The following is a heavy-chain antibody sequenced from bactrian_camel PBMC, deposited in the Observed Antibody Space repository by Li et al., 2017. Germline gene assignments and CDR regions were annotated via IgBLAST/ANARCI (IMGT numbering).Heavy chain of an antibody. J-gene: IGHJ4*01. CDR3: ASGSYRRCTGGYCPCDDY. CDR2: IDTVGST. V-gene: IGHV3S53*01. CDR1: GFIFSVYC. Sequence: HVQLVESGGGSVQPGESLRLSCPISGFIFSVYCMGWFRQAPGKVRGRVADIDTVGSTSYASSVKGRFTISQDNAKNMVYLQMNSLKLEDTATYYCASGSYRRCTGGYCPCDDYWGQGTQVTVS. D-gene: IGHD2*01.